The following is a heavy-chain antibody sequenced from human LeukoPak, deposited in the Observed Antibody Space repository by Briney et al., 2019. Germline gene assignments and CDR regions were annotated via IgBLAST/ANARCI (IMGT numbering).Heavy chain of an antibody. V-gene: IGHV3-23*01. Sequence: GGSLRLSCAAWGFTVSTYDMSWVREARGKGGEWVSGFSGRGGSTDYADCGEGRFTISRDNSKTTLYLQMNSLRADDTAVYYCAKPLYNSRWYGGGDSWGQGTLVTVSA. CDR3: AKPLYNSRWYGGGDS. CDR2: FSGRGGST. J-gene: IGHJ5*02. D-gene: IGHD6-19*01. CDR1: GFTVSTYD.